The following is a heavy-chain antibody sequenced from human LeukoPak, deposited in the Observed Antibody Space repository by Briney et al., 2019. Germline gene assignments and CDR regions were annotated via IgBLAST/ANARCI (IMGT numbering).Heavy chain of an antibody. Sequence: ASVKVSCKASGYIFTGYSIHWVRQAPGQGLEWMGWINPHSGGTAYAQKFQGRVTMTRDTSIITAYMELRRLRSDDTAMYYCAKRPFDDLWSGRRIADEYRGQGTLVTVSS. CDR3: AKRPFDDLWSGRRIADEY. D-gene: IGHD3-3*01. CDR1: GYIFTGYS. V-gene: IGHV1-2*02. CDR2: INPHSGGT. J-gene: IGHJ4*02.